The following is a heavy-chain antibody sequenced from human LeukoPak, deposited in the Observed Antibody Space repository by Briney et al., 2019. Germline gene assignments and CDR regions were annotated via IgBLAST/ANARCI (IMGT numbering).Heavy chain of an antibody. CDR1: GLTFSSHG. J-gene: IGHJ4*02. CDR2: ISYDGTDK. D-gene: IGHD3-10*01. CDR3: AKDQGGYYGSGSYSPLDY. Sequence: GGSLRLSCAASGLTFSSHGMHWVRQAPGKGLEWVALISYDGTDKYYADSVKGRFTIYRDNSKNTLNLQIDSLRPEDTAVYYCAKDQGGYYGSGSYSPLDYWGQGTLVTVSS. V-gene: IGHV3-30*18.